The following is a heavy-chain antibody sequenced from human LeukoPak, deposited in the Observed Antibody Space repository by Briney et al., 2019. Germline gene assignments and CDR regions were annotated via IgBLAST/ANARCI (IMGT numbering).Heavy chain of an antibody. Sequence: GASVKVSCKASGGTFSSHVFSWVRQAPGQGLEWMGGIIPIFRTANHAQKFQGRLTITADKSTSTAYMELSSLRSDDTAVYYCASATPRCSGGGCYEMDVWGKGTTVTVSS. V-gene: IGHV1-69*06. J-gene: IGHJ6*04. CDR3: ASATPRCSGGGCYEMDV. CDR1: GGTFSSHV. D-gene: IGHD2-15*01. CDR2: IIPIFRTA.